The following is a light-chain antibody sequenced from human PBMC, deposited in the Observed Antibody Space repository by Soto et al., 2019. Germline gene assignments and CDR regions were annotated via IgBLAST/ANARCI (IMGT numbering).Light chain of an antibody. V-gene: IGKV3-11*01. Sequence: EIVLTQSPATLSLSPGERATLSCRASQSVSSYLAWYQQKPGQAPRLLIYDASNRATGIPARFSGSGSGTDFTLTISSLEPEDFAVYYCQHRSNLPRGTFGGGTKVEIK. CDR3: QHRSNLPRGT. J-gene: IGKJ4*01. CDR1: QSVSSY. CDR2: DAS.